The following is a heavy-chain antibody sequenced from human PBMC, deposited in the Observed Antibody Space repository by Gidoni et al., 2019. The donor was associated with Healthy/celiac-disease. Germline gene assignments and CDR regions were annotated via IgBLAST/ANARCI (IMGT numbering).Heavy chain of an antibody. CDR3: ARQLAPTARDLYNWFDP. D-gene: IGHD3-3*01. CDR1: GCSISSSSYY. CDR2: TYYSGST. V-gene: IGHV4-39*01. Sequence: LQLQESGPGLVKHSETLSLTCTVSGCSISSSSYYWGWIRQPPGKGLEWIGSTYYSGSTYYNPSLKSRVTISVDTSKNQFSLKLSSVTAADTAVYYCARQLAPTARDLYNWFDPWGQGTLVTVSS. J-gene: IGHJ5*02.